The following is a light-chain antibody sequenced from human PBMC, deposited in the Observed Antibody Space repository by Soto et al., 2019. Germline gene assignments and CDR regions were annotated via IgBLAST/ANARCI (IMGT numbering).Light chain of an antibody. CDR2: SPT. V-gene: IGKV3-20*01. CDR1: QTVSQDY. Sequence: EIVLTQSPGTLSLSPGERATFSCRASQTVSQDYLAWFQHKPGQAPRLLMFSPTSRAAGIHDRFSGSGSGTDFPLTISRLDPEDFAVYFCQQYGSSPQTFGQGTRVEIK. J-gene: IGKJ1*01. CDR3: QQYGSSPQT.